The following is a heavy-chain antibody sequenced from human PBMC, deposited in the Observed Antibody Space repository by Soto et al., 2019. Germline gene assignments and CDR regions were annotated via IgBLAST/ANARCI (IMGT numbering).Heavy chain of an antibody. CDR1: GFSISSGAYY. J-gene: IGHJ4*02. D-gene: IGHD3-22*01. CDR3: ARVGRRYYDSSGYFSDYFDY. V-gene: IGHV4-31*02. Sequence: SETLSLTCTVSGFSISSGAYYWIWVRQPPGKGLEWIGYIYYSGSTYYNPSLKSRVTISVDTSKNQFSLKLSSVTAADTAVYYCARVGRRYYDSSGYFSDYFDYWGQGTLVTVSS. CDR2: IYYSGST.